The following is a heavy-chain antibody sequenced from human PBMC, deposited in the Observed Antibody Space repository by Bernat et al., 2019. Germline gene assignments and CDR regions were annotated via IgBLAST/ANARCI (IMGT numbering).Heavy chain of an antibody. V-gene: IGHV3-30*18. CDR1: GFTFSSYG. D-gene: IGHD6-13*01. J-gene: IGHJ4*02. CDR2: ISYDGSNK. Sequence: VQLLESGGGLVQPGGSLRLSCAASGFTFSSYGMHWVRQAPGKGLEWVAVISYDGSNKYYADSVKGRFTISRDNSKNTLYLQMNSLRAEDTAVYYCAKDIAAAGTLDYWGQGTLVTVSS. CDR3: AKDIAAAGTLDY.